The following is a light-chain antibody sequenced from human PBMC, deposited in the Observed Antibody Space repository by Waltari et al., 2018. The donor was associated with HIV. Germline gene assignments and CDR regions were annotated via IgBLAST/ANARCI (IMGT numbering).Light chain of an antibody. Sequence: DIQLTQSPSFLSASVGDRVTITCRARQDINNHLAWYQQKPGKAPKLLSFAASTLQSGVPSRFSGSASGTEFTLTISSLQPEDFATYYCQQLNIFPLTFGGGTKVDIK. CDR1: QDINNH. V-gene: IGKV1-9*01. CDR2: AAS. J-gene: IGKJ4*01. CDR3: QQLNIFPLT.